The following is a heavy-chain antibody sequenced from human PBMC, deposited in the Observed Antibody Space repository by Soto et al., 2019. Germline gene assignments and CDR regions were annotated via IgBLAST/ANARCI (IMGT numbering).Heavy chain of an antibody. CDR2: ISHSGTS. Sequence: QVQLQDSGPGLVKPSGTLSLTCAVSGGSISSSHWWTWVRQSPGKRLEYIGEISHSGTSNSNPSPKSRVTLSVDKSKNHFSLTLTSVTAADTAVYYCARVVLTITRGAFDAWGQGTLVIVSS. J-gene: IGHJ3*01. D-gene: IGHD3-9*01. CDR1: GGSISSSHW. V-gene: IGHV4-4*02. CDR3: ARVVLTITRGAFDA.